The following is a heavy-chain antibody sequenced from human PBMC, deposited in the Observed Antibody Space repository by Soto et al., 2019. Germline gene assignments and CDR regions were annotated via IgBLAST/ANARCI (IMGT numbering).Heavy chain of an antibody. D-gene: IGHD2-2*01. CDR1: GYSFTSHW. Sequence: ESLKISCKGSGYSFTSHWIGWVRQMPGKGLEWMGIIYPGDSDTRYRPSFQGQVTISADKSIRTAYLQWSSLKASDTAMYYCARVYYCSSSSCSKGNYLDSWGQGTLVTVSS. CDR3: ARVYYCSSSSCSKGNYLDS. V-gene: IGHV5-51*01. CDR2: IYPGDSDT. J-gene: IGHJ4*02.